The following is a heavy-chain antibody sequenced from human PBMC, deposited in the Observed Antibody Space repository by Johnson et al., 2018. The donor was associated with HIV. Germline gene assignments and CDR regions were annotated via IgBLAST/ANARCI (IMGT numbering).Heavy chain of an antibody. CDR1: GFAFSSYG. CDR2: IRYDGSNE. J-gene: IGHJ3*02. V-gene: IGHV3-30*02. CDR3: AKDMVVREKGAFDI. D-gene: IGHD2-21*01. Sequence: QVQLVESGGGVVQPGGSLRLSCAASGFAFSSYGMHWVRQAPGKGLEWVTFIRYDGSNEYYADSVKGRFTISRDNAKNSLYLQMNSLRAEDTALYYCAKDMVVREKGAFDIWGQGKMVTVYS.